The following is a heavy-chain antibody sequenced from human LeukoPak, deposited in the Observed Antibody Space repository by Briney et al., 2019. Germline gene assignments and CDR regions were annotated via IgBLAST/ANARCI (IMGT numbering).Heavy chain of an antibody. J-gene: IGHJ3*02. V-gene: IGHV1-2*02. Sequence: ASVKVSCKASGYTFTGYYMHWVRQAPGQGLEWMGWINPNSGGTNYAQKFQGRVTMTRDTSMSTAYMELRSLRSDDTAVYYCARGGRWELPRPYAFDIWGQGTMVTVSS. CDR2: INPNSGGT. D-gene: IGHD1-26*01. CDR3: ARGGRWELPRPYAFDI. CDR1: GYTFTGYY.